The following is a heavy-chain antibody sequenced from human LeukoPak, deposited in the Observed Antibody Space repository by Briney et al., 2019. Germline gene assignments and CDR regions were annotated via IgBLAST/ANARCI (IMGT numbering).Heavy chain of an antibody. CDR2: IIPIFGTA. J-gene: IGHJ6*03. CDR1: GGTFSSYA. D-gene: IGHD6-6*01. V-gene: IGHV1-69*13. CDR3: AREGIAARRDYYCYYMDV. Sequence: ASVKVSCKASGGTFSSYAISWVRQAPGQGLEWMGGIIPIFGTANYAQKFQGRVTITADESTSTAYMELSSLRSEDTAVYYCAREGIAARRDYYCYYMDVWGKGTTVTVSS.